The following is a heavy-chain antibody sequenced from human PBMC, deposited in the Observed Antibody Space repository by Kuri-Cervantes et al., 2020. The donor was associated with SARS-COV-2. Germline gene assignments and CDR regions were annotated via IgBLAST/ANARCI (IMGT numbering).Heavy chain of an antibody. Sequence: GESLKISCAASGFNVSRNYMGWVRQAPGKGLEWVSYISSSSSYTNYADSVKGRFTISRDNAKNSLYLQMNSLRAGDTAVYYCAREKRALSGTVFYYGLDVWGQGTTVTVSS. D-gene: IGHD1-7*01. CDR3: AREKRALSGTVFYYGLDV. V-gene: IGHV3-11*06. CDR1: GFNVSRNY. CDR2: ISSSSSYT. J-gene: IGHJ6*02.